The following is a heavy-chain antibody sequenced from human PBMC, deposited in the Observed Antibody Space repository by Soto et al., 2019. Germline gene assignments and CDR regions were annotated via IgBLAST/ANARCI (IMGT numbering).Heavy chain of an antibody. CDR1: GGTFSSYA. Sequence: SVKVSCKASGGTFSSYAISWVRQAPGQGLEWMGGIIPIFGTANYAQKFQGRVTITADESTSTAYMELSSLRSEDTAVYYCAREECYSGYYPQDSFDISDQRTMVTGSS. CDR3: AREECYSGYYPQDSFDI. D-gene: IGHD3-22*01. CDR2: IIPIFGTA. V-gene: IGHV1-69*13. J-gene: IGHJ3*02.